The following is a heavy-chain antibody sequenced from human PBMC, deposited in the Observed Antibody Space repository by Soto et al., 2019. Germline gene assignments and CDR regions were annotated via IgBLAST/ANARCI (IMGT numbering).Heavy chain of an antibody. CDR2: ISYDGSNK. CDR1: GFTFSSYA. Sequence: GGSLRLSCAASGFTFSSYAMHWVRQAPGKGLEWVAVISYDGSNKYYADSVKGRFTISRDNSKNTLYLQMNSLRAEDTAVYYCASYYGMDVWGQGTTVTVSS. J-gene: IGHJ6*02. CDR3: ASYYGMDV. V-gene: IGHV3-30-3*01.